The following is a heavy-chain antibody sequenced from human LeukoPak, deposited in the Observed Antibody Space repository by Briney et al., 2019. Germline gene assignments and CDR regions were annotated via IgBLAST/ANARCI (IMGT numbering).Heavy chain of an antibody. CDR1: GFTFSNSW. Sequence: GGSLRLSCAASGFTFSNSWMDWVRQTPGKGLEWVANIKPDGSEKYFVDSVKGRFTISRDNANKSLYLQMNSLRVEDTAVYYCSRSLDHWGQGILFTVST. J-gene: IGHJ4*02. V-gene: IGHV3-7*05. CDR3: SRSLDH. CDR2: IKPDGSEK.